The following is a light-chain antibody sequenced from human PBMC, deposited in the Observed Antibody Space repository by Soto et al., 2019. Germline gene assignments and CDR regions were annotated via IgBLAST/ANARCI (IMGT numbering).Light chain of an antibody. V-gene: IGKV1-5*03. CDR2: KAS. J-gene: IGKJ5*01. CDR3: QQYENLPT. Sequence: DIQITQSPSTLSASVGDRVTITCRASQSISSWLAWYQQKPGKAPKLLIYKASSLESGVPSRLSGSGSGTDFTFTIRRLQPEDIATYYCQQYENLPTFGQGTRLEIK. CDR1: QSISSW.